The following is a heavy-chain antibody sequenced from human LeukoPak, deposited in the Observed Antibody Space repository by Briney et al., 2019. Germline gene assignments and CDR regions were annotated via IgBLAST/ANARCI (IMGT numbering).Heavy chain of an antibody. CDR1: GFTFSSYG. CDR2: ISYDGSNE. V-gene: IGHV3-30*18. Sequence: SGGSLRLSCVASGFTFSSYGMHWVRQAPGKGLEWVAFISYDGSNENIAGSVKGRFIISRDNSKNTLYLQMNSLRAEDTAVYYCAKGPAPRLGEFSYHALVDYWGQGTLVTVSS. D-gene: IGHD3-16*02. CDR3: AKGPAPRLGEFSYHALVDY. J-gene: IGHJ4*02.